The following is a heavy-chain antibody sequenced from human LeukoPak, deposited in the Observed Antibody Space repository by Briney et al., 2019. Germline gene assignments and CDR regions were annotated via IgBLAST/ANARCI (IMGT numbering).Heavy chain of an antibody. D-gene: IGHD1-7*01. CDR1: GYTFPNYG. V-gene: IGHV1-18*01. Sequence: ASVKVSCKASGYTFPNYGVSWVRQAPGQGLEWMGWISGYNGNTNFAKKVLGRVTMTTDTSTSTAYMELRSLRSDDTAVYYCARALGSGTNYYYYYMDVWAKGPRSPSP. CDR2: ISGYNGNT. J-gene: IGHJ6*03. CDR3: ARALGSGTNYYYYYMDV.